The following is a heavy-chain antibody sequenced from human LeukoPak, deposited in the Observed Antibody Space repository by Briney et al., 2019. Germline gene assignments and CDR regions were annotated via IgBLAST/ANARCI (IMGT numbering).Heavy chain of an antibody. V-gene: IGHV1-2*02. D-gene: IGHD3-22*01. CDR1: GYTFTGYY. J-gene: IGHJ4*02. CDR3: ARGGYYDSSGYYPFDY. Sequence: GASVKVSCKASGYTFTGYYMHWVRQAPGQGLEWVGWINPNSGGTNYAQKFQGRVTMTRDTSISTAYMELSRLRSDDTAVYYCARGGYYDSSGYYPFDYWGQGTLVTVSS. CDR2: INPNSGGT.